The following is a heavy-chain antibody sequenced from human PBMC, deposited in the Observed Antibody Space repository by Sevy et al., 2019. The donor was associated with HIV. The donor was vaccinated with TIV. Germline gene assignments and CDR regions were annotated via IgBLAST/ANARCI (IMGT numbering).Heavy chain of an antibody. V-gene: IGHV3-21*01. CDR3: ARAQYSSGWYGRSAFDI. Sequence: GSLRLSCAASGFTFSSYSMNWVRQAPGKGLEWVSSISSSSYIYYADSVKGRFTISRDNAKNSLYLQMNSLRAEDTAVYYCARAQYSSGWYGRSAFDIWGQGTMVTVSS. CDR2: ISSSSYI. CDR1: GFTFSSYS. J-gene: IGHJ3*02. D-gene: IGHD6-19*01.